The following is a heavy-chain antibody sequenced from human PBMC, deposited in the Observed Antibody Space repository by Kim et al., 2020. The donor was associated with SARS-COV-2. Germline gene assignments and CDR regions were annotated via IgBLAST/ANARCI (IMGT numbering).Heavy chain of an antibody. J-gene: IGHJ4*02. D-gene: IGHD3-10*01. V-gene: IGHV3-23*01. CDR2: SIDGGSS. CDR3: AGRGWGSISMFPGVPKYFVS. Sequence: GGSLRLSCAASGFTFSSYAMNWVRQAPGKGLEWVASIDGGSSFYSMSVRVRVTISRDKSRSTVYLHMNTLRPDDTAVYYCAGRGWGSISMFPGVPKYFVSGGRGVRVGVSS. CDR1: GFTFSSYA.